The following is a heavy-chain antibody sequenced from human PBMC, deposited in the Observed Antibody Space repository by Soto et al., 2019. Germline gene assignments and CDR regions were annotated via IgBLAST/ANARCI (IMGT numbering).Heavy chain of an antibody. V-gene: IGHV2-5*02. CDR1: GFSLSTSGVG. Sequence: QITLKESGPTLVKPTQTLTLTCTFSGFSLSTSGVGVGWIRQPPGKALEWLALIYWDDDKRYSPSLKSRLTTTKDTPKTQVVLTMTNMDPVDTATYYCAHRPANIAIWGSYRPHDAFDIWGQGTMVTVSS. J-gene: IGHJ3*02. CDR2: IYWDDDK. CDR3: AHRPANIAIWGSYRPHDAFDI. D-gene: IGHD3-16*02.